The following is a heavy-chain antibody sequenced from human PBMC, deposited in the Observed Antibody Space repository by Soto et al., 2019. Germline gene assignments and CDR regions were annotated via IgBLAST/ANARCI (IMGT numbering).Heavy chain of an antibody. CDR3: ARDRGPPNFDWLLTL. CDR2: ISSSGTTA. D-gene: IGHD3-9*01. J-gene: IGHJ4*02. Sequence: QVHLVESGGGLVKPGGSLRLSCAISGFTFGDYYMSWIRQAPGKGLEWLAYISSSGTTADYSDSVKGRFTISRDNTKNSVFLQMNSLGADDTAVYYCARDRGPPNFDWLLTLWGQGTLVTVSS. V-gene: IGHV3-11*01. CDR1: GFTFGDYY.